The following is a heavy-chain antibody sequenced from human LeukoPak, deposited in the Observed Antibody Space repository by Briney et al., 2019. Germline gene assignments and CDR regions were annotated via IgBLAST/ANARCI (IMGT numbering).Heavy chain of an antibody. J-gene: IGHJ4*02. CDR2: VKEDGTTK. V-gene: IGHV3-7*01. Sequence: GGSLRPSCAASGFSFTNYWMSWVRHAPGKGLEWVANVKEDGTTKQYVDSVKGRFTISRDNAKNSLYLQMDSLRAEDTAVYYCVSQEVVPHWGQGTLVSVSS. D-gene: IGHD2-15*01. CDR1: GFSFTNYW. CDR3: VSQEVVPH.